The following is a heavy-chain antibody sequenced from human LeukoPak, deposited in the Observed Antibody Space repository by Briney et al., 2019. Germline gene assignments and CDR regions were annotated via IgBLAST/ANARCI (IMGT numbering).Heavy chain of an antibody. CDR3: AKPKYDSSGYYYARAFDY. Sequence: GASLRLSCAASGSTFSSYAMSWVRQAPGKGLEWVSAISGSGGSTYYADSVKGRFAISRDNSKNTLYLQMNSLRAEDTAVYYCAKPKYDSSGYYYARAFDYWGQGTLVTVSS. J-gene: IGHJ4*02. V-gene: IGHV3-23*01. D-gene: IGHD3-22*01. CDR1: GSTFSSYA. CDR2: ISGSGGST.